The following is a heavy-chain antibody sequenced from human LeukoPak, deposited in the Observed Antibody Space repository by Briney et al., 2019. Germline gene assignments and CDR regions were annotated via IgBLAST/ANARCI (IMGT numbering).Heavy chain of an antibody. Sequence: PGGSLRLSCAASGFTFSSYGMHWVRQAPGKGLEWIGEINHRGSTNYNPSLKSRVTISVDTSKNQFSLKLSSVTAADTAVYYCARGSVRGYSLPGYWGQGTLVTVSS. V-gene: IGHV4-34*01. CDR1: GFTFSSYG. CDR2: INHRGST. D-gene: IGHD5-18*01. J-gene: IGHJ4*02. CDR3: ARGSVRGYSLPGY.